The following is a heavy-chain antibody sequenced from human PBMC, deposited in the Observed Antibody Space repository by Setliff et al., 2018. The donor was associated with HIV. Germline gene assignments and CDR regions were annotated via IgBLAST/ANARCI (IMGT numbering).Heavy chain of an antibody. J-gene: IGHJ6*03. CDR1: GGSFSSSTYS. CDR2: IHSSGTT. Sequence: SETLSLTCTVSGGSFSSSTYSWGWIRQPPGMGLEWIGSIHSSGTTDYNPSLKSRVAMSVDTSRSQFSLKLRSVTAADTAVYFCVNSGYDGDYYYYYMDVWGKGTTVTVSS. V-gene: IGHV4-39*01. CDR3: VNSGYDGDYYYYYMDV. D-gene: IGHD5-12*01.